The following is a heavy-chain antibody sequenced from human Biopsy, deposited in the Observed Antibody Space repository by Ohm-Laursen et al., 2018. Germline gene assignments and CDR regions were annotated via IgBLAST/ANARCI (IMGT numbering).Heavy chain of an antibody. D-gene: IGHD4-17*01. Sequence: LSLACAASGFTFSSYAMTWVRQAPGKGLGWVSTISGNSDIIYDTDSVKGRFTISGDNSKNTLCLQMNSLRADDTAVYYCALAAAQTVTHFDYWGQGTLVTVSS. V-gene: IGHV3-23*01. J-gene: IGHJ4*02. CDR1: GFTFSSYA. CDR2: ISGNSDII. CDR3: ALAAAQTVTHFDY.